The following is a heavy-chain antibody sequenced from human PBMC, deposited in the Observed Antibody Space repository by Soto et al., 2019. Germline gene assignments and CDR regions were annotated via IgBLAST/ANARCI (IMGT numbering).Heavy chain of an antibody. D-gene: IGHD2-15*01. CDR3: GKVGRVGGGSRPLGY. CDR1: GFTFSSYA. Sequence: EVQLLESGGGLVQPGGSLRLSCAASGFTFSSYAMTWVRQAPGTGLEWVSGISRSGDIEYYADSVKGRFTISRDNSKNTLYLHMNSLRADDTAVYYCGKVGRVGGGSRPLGYWGQGTLVTVSS. V-gene: IGHV3-23*01. CDR2: ISRSGDIE. J-gene: IGHJ4*02.